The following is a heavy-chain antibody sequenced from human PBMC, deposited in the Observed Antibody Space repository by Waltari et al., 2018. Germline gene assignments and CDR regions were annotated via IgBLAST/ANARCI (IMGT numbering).Heavy chain of an antibody. Sequence: EVQLVESGGALVQPGGSLRLSCATSGFTFSTYWMHWVRQVPGKGVMWVERIERDERRTTYAESVKGRFTISRDNAKNTVYLQMNSLRDEDTAVYYCVRDEPGDGLDYWGQGTLVTVSS. CDR1: GFTFSTYW. CDR3: VRDEPGDGLDY. D-gene: IGHD7-27*01. J-gene: IGHJ4*02. CDR2: IERDERRT. V-gene: IGHV3-74*03.